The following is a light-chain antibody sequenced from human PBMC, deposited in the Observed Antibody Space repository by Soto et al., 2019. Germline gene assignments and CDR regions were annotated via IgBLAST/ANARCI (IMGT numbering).Light chain of an antibody. V-gene: IGKV3-20*01. CDR3: QQYGSSGT. CDR2: GAS. J-gene: IGKJ1*01. Sequence: EIVLTQSPGTLSLSQGERATLSCRASQSVSNNYLAWYQQKPGQAPRLLIYGASNRATGIPDRFSGSGSGTDFTLTISRLEPEDFAVYYCQQYGSSGTFGQGTNVEIK. CDR1: QSVSNNY.